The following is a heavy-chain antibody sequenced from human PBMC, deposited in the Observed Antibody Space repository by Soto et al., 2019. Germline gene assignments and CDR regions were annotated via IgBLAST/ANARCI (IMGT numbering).Heavy chain of an antibody. V-gene: IGHV1-18*01. CDR1: GYTFSDYG. J-gene: IGHJ4*02. CDR3: AREPPETPPDY. Sequence: QVQLVQSGADVKKPGASVKVSCKASGYTFSDYGVSWVRQAPGQGLEWMGWISSKNGNTNFAQKFRGRVTMTTDPSTSNVYMELRSLRPDDTAVYYCAREPPETPPDYWGQGTLVTVSS. CDR2: ISSKNGNT.